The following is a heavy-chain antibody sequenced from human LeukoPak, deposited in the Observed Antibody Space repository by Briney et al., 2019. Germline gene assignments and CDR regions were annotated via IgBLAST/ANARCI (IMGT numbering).Heavy chain of an antibody. Sequence: PSQTLSLTCTVSGVSISSGDYYWSWIRHPPGKGLEWIGYIYYSGSTYYNPSLKSRVTISVDTSKNQFSLKLSSVTAADTAVYYCAREFWGYCSSTSCHDAFDIWGQGTMVTVSS. J-gene: IGHJ3*02. CDR3: AREFWGYCSSTSCHDAFDI. V-gene: IGHV4-30-4*01. CDR2: IYYSGST. CDR1: GVSISSGDYY. D-gene: IGHD2-2*01.